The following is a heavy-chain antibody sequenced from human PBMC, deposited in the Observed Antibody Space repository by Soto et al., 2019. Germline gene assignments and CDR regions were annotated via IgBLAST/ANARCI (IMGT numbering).Heavy chain of an antibody. CDR2: IYSGGST. D-gene: IGHD3-10*01. CDR3: ARESHYGSGSRSAFDI. J-gene: IGHJ3*02. V-gene: IGHV3-66*02. CDR1: GFTVSSNY. Sequence: GGSLRLSCAASGFTVSSNYMSWVRQAPGKGLEWVSVIYSGGSTYYADSVKGRFTISRDNSKNTLYLQMNSLRAEDTAVYYCARESHYGSGSRSAFDIWGQGTMVTVSS.